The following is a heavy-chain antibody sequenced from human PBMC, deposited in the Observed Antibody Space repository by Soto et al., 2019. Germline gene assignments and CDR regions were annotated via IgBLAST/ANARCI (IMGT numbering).Heavy chain of an antibody. V-gene: IGHV4-59*08. CDR1: GGSISSYY. CDR3: ARLGLELQDYYYYMDV. CDR2: IYYSGST. J-gene: IGHJ6*03. Sequence: SETLSLTCTVSGGSISSYYWSWIRQPPGKGLEWIGYIYYSGSTNYIPSLKSRVTISVDTSKNQFSLKLSSVTAADTAVYYCARLGLELQDYYYYMDVWGKGTTVTVSS. D-gene: IGHD1-7*01.